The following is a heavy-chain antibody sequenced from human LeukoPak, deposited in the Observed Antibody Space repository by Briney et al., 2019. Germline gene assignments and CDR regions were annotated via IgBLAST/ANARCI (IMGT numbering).Heavy chain of an antibody. J-gene: IGHJ3*02. CDR1: GFTFSSSA. V-gene: IGHV3-23*01. CDR3: ALNGREVPSGAFDI. Sequence: GGSLRLSCAASGFTFSSSAMSWVRQAPGKGLEWVSAISGSGGSSYYADSVKGRFTISRDNSKSTLYLQMNSLRAEDTAVYYCALNGREVPSGAFDIWGQGTMVTVSS. D-gene: IGHD3-16*02. CDR2: ISGSGGSS.